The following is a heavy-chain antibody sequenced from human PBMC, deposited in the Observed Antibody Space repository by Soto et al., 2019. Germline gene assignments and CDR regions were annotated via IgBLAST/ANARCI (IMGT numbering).Heavy chain of an antibody. D-gene: IGHD3-22*01. J-gene: IGHJ4*02. CDR3: AVDSSGYYYDFDY. CDR1: GFTFSSYA. Sequence: PGGSLRLSCAASGFTFSSYAMSWVRQAPGKGLEWVSAISGSGGSTYYADSVKGRFTISRDNSKNTLYLQMNGLRAEDTAVYYCAVDSSGYYYDFDYWGQGTLVTVSS. V-gene: IGHV3-23*01. CDR2: ISGSGGST.